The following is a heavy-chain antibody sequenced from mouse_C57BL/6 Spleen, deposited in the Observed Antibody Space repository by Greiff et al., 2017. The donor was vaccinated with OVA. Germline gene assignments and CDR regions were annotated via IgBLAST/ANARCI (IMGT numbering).Heavy chain of an antibody. CDR3: ARKGVYYWGY. V-gene: IGHV1-55*01. J-gene: IGHJ2*01. CDR1: GYTFTSYW. D-gene: IGHD2-1*01. Sequence: QVQLKESGAELVKPGASVKMSCKASGYTFTSYWITWVKQRPGQGLEWIGDIYPGSGSTNYNEKFKSKATLTVDTSSSTAYMQLSSLTSEDSAVYYCARKGVYYWGYWGQGTTLTVSS. CDR2: IYPGSGST.